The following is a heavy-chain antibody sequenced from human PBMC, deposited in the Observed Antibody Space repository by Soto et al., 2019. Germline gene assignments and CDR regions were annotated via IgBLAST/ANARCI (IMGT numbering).Heavy chain of an antibody. V-gene: IGHV4-31*01. J-gene: IGHJ5*02. D-gene: IGHD3-16*02. Sequence: QVQLQESGPGLVKPSQTLSLTCTLSGGSISSGDYYWSWILHPPGKVLECIGNIYYSGRTNYNPSLKSQFTISLDTSNNHFFLKLTSVTAADTAVYYCARMGLHLAELSRNWFEPWGQGTLVTVSS. CDR3: ARMGLHLAELSRNWFEP. CDR2: IYYSGRT. CDR1: GGSISSGDYY.